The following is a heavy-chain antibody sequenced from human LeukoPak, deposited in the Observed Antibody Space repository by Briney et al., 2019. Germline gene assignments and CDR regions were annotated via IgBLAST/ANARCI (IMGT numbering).Heavy chain of an antibody. J-gene: IGHJ5*02. CDR2: IYHSGSI. V-gene: IGHV4-4*02. CDR1: GASISSSNW. Sequence: SETLSLTCAVSGASISSSNWWSWVRQPPGKGLAWIGEIYHSGSINYTPPLKSRVTISEDKSKNQLSLKLSSVTAADTAVYYCARNGGGSGWGNWFDPWGQGTLVTVSS. D-gene: IGHD6-19*01. CDR3: ARNGGGSGWGNWFDP.